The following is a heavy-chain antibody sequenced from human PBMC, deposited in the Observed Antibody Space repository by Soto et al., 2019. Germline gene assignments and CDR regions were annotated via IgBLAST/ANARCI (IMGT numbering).Heavy chain of an antibody. CDR3: AREPHIGIVVVLAADTYYGMDV. J-gene: IGHJ6*02. D-gene: IGHD2-2*01. CDR2: IIPIFGTA. V-gene: IGHV1-69*01. CDR1: GGTFSSYA. Sequence: QVQLVQSGAEVKKPGSSVKVSCKASGGTFSSYAISWVRQAPGQGLEWRGGIIPIFGTANYAQKVQGRVTITADEYTSTAYVDLSSLRAKDTAVYYCAREPHIGIVVVLAADTYYGMDVWGQGTTVTVSS.